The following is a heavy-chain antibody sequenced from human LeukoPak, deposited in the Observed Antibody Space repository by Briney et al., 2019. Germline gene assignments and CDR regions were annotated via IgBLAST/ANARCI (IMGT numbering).Heavy chain of an antibody. D-gene: IGHD6-6*01. Sequence: ASVKVSCKASGYTFTSYGISWVRQAPGQGLEWMGWISAYNGNTNYAQKPQGRVTMTTDTSTSTAYMELRSLRSDDTAVYYCARDRARSYSSSSAAPIIDWGQGTLVTVSS. J-gene: IGHJ4*02. CDR3: ARDRARSYSSSSAAPIID. CDR2: ISAYNGNT. CDR1: GYTFTSYG. V-gene: IGHV1-18*01.